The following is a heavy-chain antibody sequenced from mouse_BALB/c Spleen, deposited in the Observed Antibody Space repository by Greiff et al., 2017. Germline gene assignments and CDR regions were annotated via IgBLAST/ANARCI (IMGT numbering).Heavy chain of an antibody. V-gene: IGHV1-14*01. CDR3: ARGDYDGYAMDY. D-gene: IGHD2-4*01. CDR2: INPYNDGT. Sequence: VHVKQSGPELVKPGASVKMSCKASGYTFTSYVMHWVKQKPGQGLEWIGYINPYNDGTKYNEKFKGKATLTSDKSSSTAYMELSSLTSEDSAVYYCARGDYDGYAMDYWGQGTSVTVSS. J-gene: IGHJ4*01. CDR1: GYTFTSYV.